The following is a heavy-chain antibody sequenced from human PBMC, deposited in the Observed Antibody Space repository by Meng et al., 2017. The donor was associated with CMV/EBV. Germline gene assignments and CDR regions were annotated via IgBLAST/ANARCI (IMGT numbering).Heavy chain of an antibody. D-gene: IGHD2-2*01. CDR2: IYTSGST. CDR3: ARDLMNCSSTSCANWFDP. V-gene: IGHV4-4*07. J-gene: IGHJ5*02. Sequence: VQSEETGPGLVKPSETLSLTCPVSGGSISSYDWSWIRQPAGKGLEWIVRIYTSGSTNYNPSLKSRVTMSVDTSKNQFSLKLSSVTAADTAVYYCARDLMNCSSTSCANWFDPWGQGTLVTVSS. CDR1: GGSISSYD.